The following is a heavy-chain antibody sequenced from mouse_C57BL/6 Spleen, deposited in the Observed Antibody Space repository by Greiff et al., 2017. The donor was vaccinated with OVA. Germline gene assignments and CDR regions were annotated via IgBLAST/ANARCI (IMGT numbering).Heavy chain of an antibody. CDR3: ARSILRYFDV. V-gene: IGHV1-42*01. Sequence: EVKLVESGPELVKPGASVKISCKASGYSFTGYYMNWVKQSPEKSLEWIGEINPSTGGTTYNQKFKAKATLTVDKSSSTAYMQLKSLTSEDSAVYYCARSILRYFDVWGTGTTVTVSS. CDR2: INPSTGGT. J-gene: IGHJ1*03. D-gene: IGHD1-1*01. CDR1: GYSFTGYY.